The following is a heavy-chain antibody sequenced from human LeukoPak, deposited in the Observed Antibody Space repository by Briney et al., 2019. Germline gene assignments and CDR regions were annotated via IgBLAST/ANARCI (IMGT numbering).Heavy chain of an antibody. J-gene: IGHJ6*02. Sequence: SETLSLTCTVSAGSVASYFWNWIRQPPGKGLEWIGYISYSGSTKYNPSLKGRVTITLDTSKKQYSLRLTSVTAADTAVYYCARSVDYGDYYYGMDVWGQGTTVTVSS. D-gene: IGHD4-17*01. CDR3: ARSVDYGDYYYGMDV. CDR2: ISYSGST. CDR1: AGSVASYF. V-gene: IGHV4-59*02.